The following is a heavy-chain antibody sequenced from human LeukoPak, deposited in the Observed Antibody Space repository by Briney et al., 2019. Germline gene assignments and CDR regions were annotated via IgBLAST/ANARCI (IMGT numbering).Heavy chain of an antibody. J-gene: IGHJ4*02. Sequence: GGSLRLYCAASAFTFSSYGMQWLRQAPGQGLEWVAVISYDGSNKYYADSVKGRFTISRDNSKNTLYLQMNSLRAEDTAVYYCAKTWSWGPHFDLWGGGTLVSVST. D-gene: IGHD7-27*01. CDR3: AKTWSWGPHFDL. CDR2: ISYDGSNK. CDR1: AFTFSSYG. V-gene: IGHV3-30*18.